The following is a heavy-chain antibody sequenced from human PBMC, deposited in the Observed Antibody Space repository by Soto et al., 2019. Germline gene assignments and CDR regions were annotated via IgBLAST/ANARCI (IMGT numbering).Heavy chain of an antibody. Sequence: QVPLVQSGAAVKKHGASVKVSCKASGYTFTNYATHLVRHAPEQRLDCMGWIIAGNGNTKYSQKVQGRVTITRDISASRADRELISLRSEDTAVYYCARDLPIGMDVWGQGTTVTVSS. CDR3: ARDLPIGMDV. J-gene: IGHJ6*02. V-gene: IGHV1-3*01. CDR2: IIAGNGNT. CDR1: GYTFTNYA.